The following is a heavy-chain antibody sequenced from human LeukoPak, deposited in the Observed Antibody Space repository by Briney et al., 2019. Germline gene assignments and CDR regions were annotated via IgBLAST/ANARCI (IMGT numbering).Heavy chain of an antibody. D-gene: IGHD3-22*01. CDR2: INPNSGGT. Sequence: GASVKVSCKASGYTFTGYYMRWVRQAPGQGLEWMGRINPNSGGTNYAQKFQGRVTMTRDTSISTAYMELSRLRSDDTAVYYCAGGGYYYDSSGYPKWGQGTLVTVSS. CDR3: AGGGYYYDSSGYPK. CDR1: GYTFTGYY. V-gene: IGHV1-2*06. J-gene: IGHJ4*02.